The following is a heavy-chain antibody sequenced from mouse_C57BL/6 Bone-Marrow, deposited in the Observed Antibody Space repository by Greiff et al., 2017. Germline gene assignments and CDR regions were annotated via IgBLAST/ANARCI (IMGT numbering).Heavy chain of an antibody. D-gene: IGHD1-1*01. CDR1: GYTFTSYG. J-gene: IGHJ4*01. CDR3: ARPYGSSYDYYAMDY. Sequence: VKPMESGAELARPGASVKLSCKASGYTFTSYGISWVKQRTGQGLEWIGEIYPRSGNTYYNEKFKGKATLTADKSSSTAYMELRSLTSEDSAVYFCARPYGSSYDYYAMDYWGQGTSVTVSS. V-gene: IGHV1-81*01. CDR2: IYPRSGNT.